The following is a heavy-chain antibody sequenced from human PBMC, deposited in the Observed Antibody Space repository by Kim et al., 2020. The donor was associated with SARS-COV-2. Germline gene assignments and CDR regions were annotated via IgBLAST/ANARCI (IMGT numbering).Heavy chain of an antibody. D-gene: IGHD3-10*01. CDR1: GGTFSSYA. V-gene: IGHV1-69*13. CDR2: IIPIFGTA. J-gene: IGHJ4*02. Sequence: SVKVSCKASGGTFSSYAISWVRQAPGQGLEWMGGIIPIFGTANYAQKFQGRVTITADESTSTAYMELSSLRSEDTAVYYCARAGLLWFRELLSPFDYWGQGTLVTVSS. CDR3: ARAGLLWFRELLSPFDY.